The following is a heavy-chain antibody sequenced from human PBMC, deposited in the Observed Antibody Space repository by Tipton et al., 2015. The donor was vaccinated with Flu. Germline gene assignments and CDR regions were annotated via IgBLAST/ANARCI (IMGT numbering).Heavy chain of an antibody. CDR2: IKQDGSEK. CDR3: ARDMYSPYSGSYFDY. D-gene: IGHD1-26*01. V-gene: IGHV3-7*01. CDR1: GFTFSSYW. J-gene: IGHJ4*02. Sequence: SLRLSCAASGFTFSSYWMSWVRQAPGKGLEWVANIKQDGSEKYYVDSVKGRFTISRDNAKNSLYLQMNSLRPEDTAVYYCARDMYSPYSGSYFDYWGQGTLVTVSS.